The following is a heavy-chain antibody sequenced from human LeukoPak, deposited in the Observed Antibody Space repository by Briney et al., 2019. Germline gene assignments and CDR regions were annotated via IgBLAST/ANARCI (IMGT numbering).Heavy chain of an antibody. CDR3: ARWISGSYGTCGFDY. D-gene: IGHD1-26*01. J-gene: IGHJ4*02. Sequence: RSGGSLRLSCAASGFTFDDYGMSWVRQAPGKGLEWVSGINWNGGSTGYADSVKGRFTISRDNAKNSLYLQMNSLRAEDTAVYYCARWISGSYGTCGFDYWGQGTLVTVSS. CDR1: GFTFDDYG. CDR2: INWNGGST. V-gene: IGHV3-20*04.